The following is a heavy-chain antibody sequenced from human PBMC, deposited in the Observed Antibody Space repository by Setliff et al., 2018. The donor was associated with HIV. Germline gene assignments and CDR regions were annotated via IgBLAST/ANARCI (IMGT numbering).Heavy chain of an antibody. CDR3: ASSIVVDAFDI. CDR1: GGTFKNDV. Sequence: SVKVSCKASGGTFKNDVISWVRQAPGQGLEWMGHIIPIFDATHYAQKLQGRVKITADDSSNTAYMELSSLRSEDTAVYYCASSIVVDAFDIWGQGTMVTV. D-gene: IGHD2-21*01. CDR2: IIPIFDAT. V-gene: IGHV1-69*13. J-gene: IGHJ3*02.